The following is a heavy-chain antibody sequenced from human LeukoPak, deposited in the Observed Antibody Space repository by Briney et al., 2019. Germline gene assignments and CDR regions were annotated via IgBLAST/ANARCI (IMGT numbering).Heavy chain of an antibody. J-gene: IGHJ5*02. CDR2: ISGSGGST. Sequence: GGVLRLSCAAPGFTLCSYAMSWGRQGPRKGVGWVSAISGSGGSTYYADSVKGRFTISRDNSKNTLYLQMNSLRAEDTAVYYCAKIGAVAGSRGTPWGQGTLVTVSS. CDR3: AKIGAVAGSRGTP. D-gene: IGHD6-19*01. CDR1: GFTLCSYA. V-gene: IGHV3-23*01.